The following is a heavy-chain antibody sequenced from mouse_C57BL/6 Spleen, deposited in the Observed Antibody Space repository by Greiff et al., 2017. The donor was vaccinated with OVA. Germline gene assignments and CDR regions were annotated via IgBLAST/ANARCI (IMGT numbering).Heavy chain of an antibody. V-gene: IGHV1-54*01. CDR1: GYAFTNYL. J-gene: IGHJ2*01. CDR2: INPGSGGT. CDR3: ARSNYYGSGYGY. Sequence: QVQLQQSGAELVRPGTSVKVSCKASGYAFTNYLIEWVKQRPGQGLEWIGVINPGSGGTNYNEKFKGKATLTADKSSSTAYMQLSSLTSEDSAVYFCARSNYYGSGYGYWGQGTALSVSS. D-gene: IGHD1-1*01.